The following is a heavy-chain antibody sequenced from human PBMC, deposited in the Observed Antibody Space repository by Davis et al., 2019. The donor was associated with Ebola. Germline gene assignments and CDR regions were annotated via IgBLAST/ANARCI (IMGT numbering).Heavy chain of an antibody. CDR1: GYTFTNYD. J-gene: IGHJ4*02. D-gene: IGHD6-19*01. V-gene: IGHV1-8*01. CDR3: ARPSTVAGLLLDY. Sequence: ASVKVSCKASGYTFTNYDINWVRQATGQGLEWMGWMNSNSGNTGYAQKFQGRVTITADESTSTAYMEVNSLRSEDTAVYYCARPSTVAGLLLDYWGQGALVTVSS. CDR2: MNSNSGNT.